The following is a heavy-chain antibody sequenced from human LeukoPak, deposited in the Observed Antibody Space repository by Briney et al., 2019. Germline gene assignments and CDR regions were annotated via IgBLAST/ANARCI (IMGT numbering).Heavy chain of an antibody. J-gene: IGHJ4*02. V-gene: IGHV1-2*02. Sequence: ASVKVSCKASGYTFTGYYMHWVRQAPGQGLEWMGWINPNSGGTNYAQKFQGRVTMTRDTSISTAYMELSRLRSDDTAVYHCAREGPITMVRGANFDYWGQGTLVTVSS. CDR2: INPNSGGT. D-gene: IGHD3-10*01. CDR3: AREGPITMVRGANFDY. CDR1: GYTFTGYY.